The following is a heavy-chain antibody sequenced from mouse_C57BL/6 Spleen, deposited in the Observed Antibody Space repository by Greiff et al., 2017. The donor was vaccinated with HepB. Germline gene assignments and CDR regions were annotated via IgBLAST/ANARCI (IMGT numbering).Heavy chain of an antibody. D-gene: IGHD1-1*01. CDR2: INPSTGGT. J-gene: IGHJ2*01. Sequence: EVKLMESGPELVKPGASVKISCKASGYSFTGYYMNWVKQSPEKSLEWIGEINPSTGGTTYNQKFKAKATLTVDKSSSTAYMQLKSLTSEDSAVYYCARWGYGSSYGGYYFDYWGQGTTLTVSS. CDR3: ARWGYGSSYGGYYFDY. V-gene: IGHV1-42*01. CDR1: GYSFTGYY.